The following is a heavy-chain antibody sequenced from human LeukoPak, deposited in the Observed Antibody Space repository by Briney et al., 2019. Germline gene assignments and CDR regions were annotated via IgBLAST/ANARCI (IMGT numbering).Heavy chain of an antibody. V-gene: IGHV3-11*01. CDR2: ISSSTSTI. Sequence: GGSLRLSCAASGFIFTDYHMSWIRQAPGKGPEWISYISSSTSTIHYADSVKGRFTISRDNAKNSVYLQMNSLRAEDSAVYHCARNVDYFDFWGQGAQVAVSS. CDR1: GFIFTDYH. J-gene: IGHJ4*02. CDR3: ARNVDYFDF.